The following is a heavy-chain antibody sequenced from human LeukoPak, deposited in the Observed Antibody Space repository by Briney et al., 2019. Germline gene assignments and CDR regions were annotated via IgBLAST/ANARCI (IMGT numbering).Heavy chain of an antibody. CDR3: AKAYSSRWYPYFDY. J-gene: IGHJ4*02. Sequence: GGSLRLSCAASGFTVSNKYMNWVRQAPGKGLEWVSVIYSGGDTYYADSVKGRFTISRGNSKNTLYLQMNSLRAEDTAVYYCAKAYSSRWYPYFDYWGQGTLVTVSS. CDR2: IYSGGDT. V-gene: IGHV3-53*05. D-gene: IGHD6-13*01. CDR1: GFTVSNKY.